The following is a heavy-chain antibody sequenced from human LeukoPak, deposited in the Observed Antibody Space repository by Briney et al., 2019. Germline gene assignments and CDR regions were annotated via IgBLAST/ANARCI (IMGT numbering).Heavy chain of an antibody. CDR3: ARRDFWSGYGPAYYYYGMDV. D-gene: IGHD3-3*01. V-gene: IGHV1-69*04. CDR1: GGTFSSYA. J-gene: IGHJ6*02. Sequence: ASVKVSCKASGGTFSSYAISWVRQAPGQGLEWMGRIIPILGIANYAQEFQGRVTITADKSTSTAYMELSSLRSEDTAVYYCARRDFWSGYGPAYYYYGMDVWGQGTTVTVSS. CDR2: IIPILGIA.